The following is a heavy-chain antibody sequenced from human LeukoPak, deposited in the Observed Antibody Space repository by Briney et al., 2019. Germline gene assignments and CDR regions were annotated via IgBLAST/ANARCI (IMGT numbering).Heavy chain of an antibody. CDR3: AKDDGGSYYIYYYYMDV. CDR2: ISGSGGRT. Sequence: GGSLRLSCAASGFTFSNYGMSWVRQAPGKGLEWVSAISGSGGRTYHADSVKGRFTISRDNSKNTLYLQMNSLRAEDTAVYYCAKDDGGSYYIYYYYMDVWGKGTTVTISS. D-gene: IGHD1-26*01. V-gene: IGHV3-23*01. CDR1: GFTFSNYG. J-gene: IGHJ6*03.